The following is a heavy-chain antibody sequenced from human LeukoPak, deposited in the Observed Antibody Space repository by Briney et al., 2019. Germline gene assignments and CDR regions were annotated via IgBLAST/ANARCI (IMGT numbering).Heavy chain of an antibody. CDR2: IYSGGNS. Sequence: PGGSLRLSCAASGFTVSSNYMSWVRQAPGKGLEWVSIIYSGGNSYYADSVKGRFTISRDNSKNTLFLQMNSLRADDTAVYYCARGIVGANNWFDPWGQGTLVTVSS. CDR3: ARGIVGANNWFDP. V-gene: IGHV3-53*01. J-gene: IGHJ5*02. D-gene: IGHD1-26*01. CDR1: GFTVSSNY.